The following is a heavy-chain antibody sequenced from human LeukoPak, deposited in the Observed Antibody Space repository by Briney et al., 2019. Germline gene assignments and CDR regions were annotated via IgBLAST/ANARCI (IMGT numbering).Heavy chain of an antibody. CDR3: ARGRWDTGGLHGLDV. V-gene: IGHV3-33*01. CDR1: GFXFSSFG. CDR2: IWYDGSNK. D-gene: IGHD2-8*02. Sequence: PGGSLRLSCAASGFXFSSFGIHWVRQAPGRGLEWVAVIWYDGSNKYYADSVKGRFTISRDNSQSTLYLQGNNLRAEDTAVYCCARGRWDTGGLHGLDVWGQGTTVTVSS. J-gene: IGHJ6*02.